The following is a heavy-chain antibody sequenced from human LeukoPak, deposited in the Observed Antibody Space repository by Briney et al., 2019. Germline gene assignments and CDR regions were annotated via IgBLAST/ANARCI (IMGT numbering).Heavy chain of an antibody. CDR2: ISTNNGNT. CDR1: GYTFTTYD. Sequence: ASVKVSCKASGYTFTTYDISWVRQAPGQGIEWMGWISTNNGNTNYAQKLQGRVTMTTDTSTRTAYMELRSLRSDDTAVYYCAPENIFSGNSGLDYWGQGPLVTVSS. V-gene: IGHV1-18*01. CDR3: APENIFSGNSGLDY. D-gene: IGHD4-23*01. J-gene: IGHJ4*02.